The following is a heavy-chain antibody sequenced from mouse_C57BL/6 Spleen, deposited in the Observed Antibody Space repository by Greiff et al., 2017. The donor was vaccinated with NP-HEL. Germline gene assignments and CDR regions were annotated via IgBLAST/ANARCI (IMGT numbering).Heavy chain of an antibody. CDR1: GYTFTSYG. J-gene: IGHJ2*01. CDR3: ARCGFCDY. V-gene: IGHV1-81*01. Sequence: QVQLQQSGAELARPGASVKLSCKASGYTFTSYGMSWVKQRTGQGLEWIGDIYPRSGSTYYNEKFKGKATLTADKSSSTAYMELRSLTSEDSAVDFCARCGFCDYWGQGTTLTVSS. CDR2: IYPRSGST.